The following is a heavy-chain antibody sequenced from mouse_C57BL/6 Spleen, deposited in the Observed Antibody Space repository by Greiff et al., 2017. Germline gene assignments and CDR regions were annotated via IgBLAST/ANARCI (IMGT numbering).Heavy chain of an antibody. Sequence: QVHVKQPGAELVKPGASVKLSCKASGYTFTSYWMHWVKQRPGRGLEWIGRIDPNSGGTNYNEKFKSKATLTVDKPSSTAYMQLSSLTSEDSAVYYCARNYGSSYYAMDYWGQGTSVTVSS. CDR2: IDPNSGGT. CDR3: ARNYGSSYYAMDY. V-gene: IGHV1-72*01. D-gene: IGHD1-1*01. CDR1: GYTFTSYW. J-gene: IGHJ4*01.